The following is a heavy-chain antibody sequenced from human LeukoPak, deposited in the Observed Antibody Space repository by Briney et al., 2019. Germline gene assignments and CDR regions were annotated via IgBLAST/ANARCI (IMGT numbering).Heavy chain of an antibody. CDR2: IYYSGST. D-gene: IGHD3-22*01. V-gene: IGHV4-39*01. J-gene: IGHJ4*02. CDR1: GGSISSSSYS. Sequence: PSETLSLTCTVSGGSISSSSYSWGWIRQPPGKGLEWIGSIYYSGSTYYNPSLKSRVTISVNTSKNQFSLKLSPVTAADTAVYYCARHGGVVVITPFDYWGQGTLVTVSS. CDR3: ARHGGVVVITPFDY.